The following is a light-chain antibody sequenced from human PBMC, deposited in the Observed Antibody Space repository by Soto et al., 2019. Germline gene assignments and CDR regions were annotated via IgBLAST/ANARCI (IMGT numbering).Light chain of an antibody. CDR2: SEI. V-gene: IGLV1-44*01. CDR1: SSNIGRNT. J-gene: IGLJ2*01. CDR3: AAWYDSLNGVI. Sequence: QSVLTQPPSASGTPGQRVTMSCSGSSSNIGRNTVKWYQHLPGTAPNLLIYSEIQRPSGVPARCSASTSGTSAALAIVGLQSDEEANDYCAAWYDSLNGVIFGGGTKLTVL.